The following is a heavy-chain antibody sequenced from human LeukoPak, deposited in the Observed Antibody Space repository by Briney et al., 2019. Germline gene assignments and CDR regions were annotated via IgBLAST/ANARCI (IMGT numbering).Heavy chain of an antibody. CDR3: ARGGYYGSGSYRNWFDP. V-gene: IGHV4-34*01. Sequence: SETLSLTCAVYGGSFSGYYWSWIRQPPGKGLEWIGEINHSGSTNYNPSLKNRVTISVDTSKNQFSLKLSSVTAADTAVYYCARGGYYGSGSYRNWFDPWGQGTLVTVSS. CDR2: INHSGST. CDR1: GGSFSGYY. D-gene: IGHD3-10*01. J-gene: IGHJ5*02.